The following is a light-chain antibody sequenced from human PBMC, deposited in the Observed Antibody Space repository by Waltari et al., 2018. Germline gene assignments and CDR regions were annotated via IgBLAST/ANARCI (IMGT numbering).Light chain of an antibody. CDR2: DEN. Sequence: HSVLTQPPSAAGTPGQRVTISCSGSSSNIGTHHVYWYQQFPGRAPRLLIYDENQRPSVVPSRFAFSKSCTSASLVISGLRSDDEANYYCAAWDDSPSGYVFGTGTEVTVL. CDR3: AAWDDSPSGYV. J-gene: IGLJ1*01. CDR1: SSNIGTHH. V-gene: IGLV1-47*01.